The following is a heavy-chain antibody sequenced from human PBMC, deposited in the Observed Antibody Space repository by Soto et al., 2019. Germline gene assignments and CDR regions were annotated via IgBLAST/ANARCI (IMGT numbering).Heavy chain of an antibody. V-gene: IGHV3-23*01. Sequence: EVQLLESGGGWVQPGGSLRPSGPAPGFTFSTYAMSWVRQAPGKGLDWVSAISVSVGSTYYADSVKGRFTISRDNSKNTLYLQMNSLRAEDTAVYYCAKVERAVAGIIDWGQGTLVTVSS. CDR3: AKVERAVAGIID. J-gene: IGHJ4*02. CDR2: ISVSVGST. CDR1: GFTFSTYA. D-gene: IGHD6-19*01.